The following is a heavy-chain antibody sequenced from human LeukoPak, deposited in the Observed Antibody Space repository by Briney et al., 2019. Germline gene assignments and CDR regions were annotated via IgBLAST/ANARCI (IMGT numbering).Heavy chain of an antibody. V-gene: IGHV3-74*01. J-gene: IGHJ4*02. Sequence: GGSLRLSCTASGFSFSGHWMHWARQLPGKGLVWVSRISPTGSTTSYADSVKGRFTVSRDNAKNALYLQVNNLRAEDTAVYYCARGPNSNWSGLDFWGQGTLLTVSS. D-gene: IGHD6-6*01. CDR3: ARGPNSNWSGLDF. CDR1: GFSFSGHW. CDR2: ISPTGSTT.